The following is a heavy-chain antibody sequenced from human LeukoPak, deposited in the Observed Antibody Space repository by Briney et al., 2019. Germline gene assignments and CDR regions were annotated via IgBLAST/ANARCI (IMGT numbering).Heavy chain of an antibody. J-gene: IGHJ6*02. D-gene: IGHD6-13*01. CDR1: GDSVSSNSAA. CDR3: ARDEALIAAAGVYYGMDV. CDR2: TYYRSKWYN. Sequence: SQTLSLTCAISGDSVSSNSAAWNWIRQPPSRGLEWLGRTYYRSKWYNDYAVSVKSRITINPDTSKNQFSLQLNSVTPEDTAVYYCARDEALIAAAGVYYGMDVWGQGTTVTVSS. V-gene: IGHV6-1*01.